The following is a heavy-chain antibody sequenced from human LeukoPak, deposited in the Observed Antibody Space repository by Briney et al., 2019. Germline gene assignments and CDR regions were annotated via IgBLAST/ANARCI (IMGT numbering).Heavy chain of an antibody. Sequence: SETLSLTCTVSGGSISSSSYYWGWIRQPPGKGLEWIGSIYYSGSTYYNPSLKSRVTISVDTSKNQFSLKLSSVTAADTAVYYCERQSSGSYYWGQGTLVTVSS. V-gene: IGHV4-39*01. D-gene: IGHD1-26*01. CDR2: IYYSGST. J-gene: IGHJ4*02. CDR3: ERQSSGSYY. CDR1: GGSISSSSYY.